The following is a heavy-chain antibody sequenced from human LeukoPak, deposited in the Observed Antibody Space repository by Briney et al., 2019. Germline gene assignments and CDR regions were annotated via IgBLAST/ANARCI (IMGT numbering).Heavy chain of an antibody. J-gene: IGHJ6*02. D-gene: IGHD6-6*01. CDR1: GFTFSSYA. CDR2: ISYDGSNK. Sequence: GSLRLSCAASGFTFSSYAMHWVRQAPGKGLEWVAVISYDGSNKYYADSVKGRFTISRDNSKNTLYLQMNSLRAEDTAVYYCARWLFGYSSSFQLLHGMDVRGQGTTVTVSS. CDR3: ARWLFGYSSSFQLLHGMDV. V-gene: IGHV3-30-3*01.